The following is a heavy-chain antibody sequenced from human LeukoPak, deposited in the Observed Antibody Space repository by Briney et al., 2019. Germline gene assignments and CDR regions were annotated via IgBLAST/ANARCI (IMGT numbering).Heavy chain of an antibody. V-gene: IGHV4-39*01. D-gene: IGHD4-11*01. J-gene: IGHJ4*02. Sequence: SETLSLTCTVSRGSISSSSYYWGWNRQPPGKRLEWIVSFYYIGGTYYNPSLEGRVSISADSSKNQFSLKLTSVTAADTALYYCARILTTFDSWGQGTLVTVPS. CDR3: ARILTTFDS. CDR2: FYYIGGT. CDR1: RGSISSSSYY.